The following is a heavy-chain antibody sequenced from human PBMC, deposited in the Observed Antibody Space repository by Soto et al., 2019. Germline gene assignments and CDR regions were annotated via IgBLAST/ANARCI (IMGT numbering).Heavy chain of an antibody. J-gene: IGHJ6*02. V-gene: IGHV1-69*13. CDR1: GGTFSSYA. CDR3: ATTAEGIYAIQIYYYYGMDV. CDR2: IIPIFGTA. D-gene: IGHD3-10*01. Sequence: GASVKVSCKASGGTFSSYAISWVRQAPGQGLEWMGGIIPIFGTANYAQKFQGRVTITADESTSTAYMELSSLRSEDTAVYYCATTAEGIYAIQIYYYYGMDVWGQGTTVTVSS.